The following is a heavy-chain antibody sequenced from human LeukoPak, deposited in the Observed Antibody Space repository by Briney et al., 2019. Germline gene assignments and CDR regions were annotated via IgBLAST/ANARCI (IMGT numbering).Heavy chain of an antibody. Sequence: GGSLRLSCAASGFTFSSYAMGWVRQAPGKGLEWVSAISGSGGSTYYADSVKGRFTISRDNSKNTLYLQMNSLRAEDTAVYYCAKDRTRITMVRGSVGFDYWGQGTLVTVSS. CDR1: GFTFSSYA. CDR3: AKDRTRITMVRGSVGFDY. CDR2: ISGSGGST. V-gene: IGHV3-23*01. D-gene: IGHD3-10*01. J-gene: IGHJ4*02.